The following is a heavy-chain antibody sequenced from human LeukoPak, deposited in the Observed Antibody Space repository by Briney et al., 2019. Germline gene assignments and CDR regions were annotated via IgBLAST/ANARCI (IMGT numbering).Heavy chain of an antibody. J-gene: IGHJ4*02. Sequence: SSETLSLTCTVSGGSISSYYWSWIRQPPGKGLEWIGYIYYSGSTNYNPSLKSRVTISVDTSKNQFSLKLSSVTAADTAVYYCARTVERSGYLNYWGQGTLVTVSS. CDR1: GGSISSYY. D-gene: IGHD3-3*01. CDR2: IYYSGST. CDR3: ARTVERSGYLNY. V-gene: IGHV4-59*12.